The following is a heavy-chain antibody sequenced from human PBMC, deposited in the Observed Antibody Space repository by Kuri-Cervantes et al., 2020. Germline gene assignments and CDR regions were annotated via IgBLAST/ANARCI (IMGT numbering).Heavy chain of an antibody. CDR3: ANNKGYSSG. D-gene: IGHD6-19*01. CDR2: ISGSGGTT. Sequence: GESLKISCAASGFTFSSCALSWVRRAPGKGLEWVSAISGSGGTTYYADSVKGRFTISRDNSKNTLYLQMNSLRAEDTAVYYCANNKGYSSGWGQGTLVTVSS. J-gene: IGHJ4*02. V-gene: IGHV3-23*01. CDR1: GFTFSSCA.